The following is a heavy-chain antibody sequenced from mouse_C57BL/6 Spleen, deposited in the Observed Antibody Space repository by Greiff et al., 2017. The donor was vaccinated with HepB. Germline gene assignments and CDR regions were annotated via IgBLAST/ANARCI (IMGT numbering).Heavy chain of an antibody. D-gene: IGHD2-10*02. V-gene: IGHV1-53*01. CDR1: GYTFTSYW. J-gene: IGHJ2*01. CDR3: ARRYGNSVYYFDY. CDR2: INPSNGGT. Sequence: VKLKQPGTELVKPGASVKLSCKASGYTFTSYWMHWVKQRPGQGLEWIGNINPSNGGTNYNEKFKSKATLTVDKSSSTAYMQLSSLTSEDSAVYYCARRYGNSVYYFDYWGQGTTLTVSS.